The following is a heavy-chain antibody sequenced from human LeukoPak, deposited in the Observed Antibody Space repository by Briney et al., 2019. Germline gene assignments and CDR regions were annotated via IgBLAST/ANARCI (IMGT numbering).Heavy chain of an antibody. V-gene: IGHV1-2*02. CDR3: ARDIVMVTYWFDP. J-gene: IGHJ5*02. Sequence: ASVKVSCKASGYTFTGYYMHWVRQAPGQGLEGMGGINPNSGGTNYAQKFQGRVTMTRDTSISTAYMELSRLRSDDTAVYYCARDIVMVTYWFDPWGQGTLVTVSS. CDR1: GYTFTGYY. CDR2: INPNSGGT. D-gene: IGHD5-18*01.